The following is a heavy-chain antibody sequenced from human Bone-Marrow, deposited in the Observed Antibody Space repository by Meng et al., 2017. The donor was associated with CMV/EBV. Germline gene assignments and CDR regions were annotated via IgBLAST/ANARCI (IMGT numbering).Heavy chain of an antibody. CDR1: GFTFSSYG. CDR2: IRYDGSNK. V-gene: IGHV3-30*02. D-gene: IGHD6-6*01. CDR3: AKGEGIAARRSYYFDY. Sequence: GSLKISCAASGFTFSSYGMHWVRQAPGKGLEWVAFIRYDGSNKYYADSVKGRFTISRDNSKNTLYLQMNSLRAEDTAVYYCAKGEGIAARRSYYFDYWGQGTLVTVSS. J-gene: IGHJ4*02.